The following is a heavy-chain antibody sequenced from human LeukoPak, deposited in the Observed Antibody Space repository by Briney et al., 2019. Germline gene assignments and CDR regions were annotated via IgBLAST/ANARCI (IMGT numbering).Heavy chain of an antibody. Sequence: PGGSLRLSRAASGFTFSDYYMSWIRQAPGKGLEWVSYIRNNDAGVYYADSVKGRFTISRDNAKNSLYLQMNSLRAEDTAVYYCVRGLLDIALFDFWGQGTLVTVSS. V-gene: IGHV3-11*04. J-gene: IGHJ4*02. CDR1: GFTFSDYY. CDR3: VRGLLDIALFDF. CDR2: IRNNDAGV. D-gene: IGHD5-12*01.